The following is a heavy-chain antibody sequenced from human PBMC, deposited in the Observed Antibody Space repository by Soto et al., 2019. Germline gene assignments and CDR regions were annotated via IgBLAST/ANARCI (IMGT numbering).Heavy chain of an antibody. CDR3: TTAAGGMWGADY. J-gene: IGHJ4*02. CDR1: GFTFRNVW. CDR2: VKSRSDGGTT. V-gene: IGHV3-15*01. D-gene: IGHD1-26*01. Sequence: EVHLVESGGGLVKPGGSLRLSCAASGFTFRNVWMSWVRQAPGKGLEWVGRVKSRSDGGTTDYAAPVKGRFTVSRDDSQSTLSLQMDSLKIEDSAVYFCTTAAGGMWGADYWGQGTPVTVSS.